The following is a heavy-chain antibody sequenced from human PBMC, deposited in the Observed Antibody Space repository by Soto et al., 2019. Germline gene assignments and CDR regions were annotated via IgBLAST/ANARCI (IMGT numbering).Heavy chain of an antibody. V-gene: IGHV1-46*01. D-gene: IGHD6-13*01. J-gene: IGHJ4*02. CDR3: ARERYSSSCYRDGLAY. CDR1: GYTFTSYY. CDR2: INPSGGST. Sequence: AASVKVSCKASGYTFTSYYMHWVLRAPGQGLEWMGIINPSGGSTSYAQKFQGRVTMTRDTSTSTVYMELSSLRSEDTAVYYCARERYSSSCYRDGLAYCGQGTLDSVSS.